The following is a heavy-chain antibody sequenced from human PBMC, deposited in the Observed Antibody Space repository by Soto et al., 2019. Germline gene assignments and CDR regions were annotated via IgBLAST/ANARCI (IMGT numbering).Heavy chain of an antibody. CDR3: ARDGD. CDR2: ISYDGAKI. V-gene: IGHV3-30-3*01. J-gene: IGHJ4*02. Sequence: ESGGGVVQPGGSLRLSCVVSGFRFSSYAINWVRQAPGKGLEWVAVISYDGAKIYYADSVKGRFTISRDNSKSTLFLQMNSLRPEDTATYYCARDGDWGQGTLVTVSS. CDR1: GFRFSSYA.